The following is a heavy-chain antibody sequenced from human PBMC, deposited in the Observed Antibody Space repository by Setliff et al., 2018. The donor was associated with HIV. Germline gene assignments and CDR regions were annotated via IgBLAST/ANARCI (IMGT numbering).Heavy chain of an antibody. CDR3: ARDRPPSTVDMLGAFDR. V-gene: IGHV4-59*12. D-gene: IGHD4-17*01. J-gene: IGHJ3*02. Sequence: SETLSLTCIVSRGPISRFYWSWIRQPPGKGLEWIGYIYYTGTANYNPSLKSRVTISVDTSKNQLSLKLSSVTAADTAVYYCARDRPPSTVDMLGAFDRWGQGTMVTVSS. CDR2: IYYTGTA. CDR1: RGPISRFY.